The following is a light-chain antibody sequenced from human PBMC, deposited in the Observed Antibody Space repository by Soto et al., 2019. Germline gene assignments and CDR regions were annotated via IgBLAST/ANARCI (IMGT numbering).Light chain of an antibody. J-gene: IGKJ1*01. Sequence: EIVLTQSPGTLSLSPGERATLSCRASQSVSSSYLAWYQQKPGQAPRLLIYGASTRATAIPDRFRGSGSGTDFTLTISRLEPEDFAVYYCQQYGSSRTFGQGTKVEMK. CDR2: GAS. CDR1: QSVSSSY. V-gene: IGKV3-20*01. CDR3: QQYGSSRT.